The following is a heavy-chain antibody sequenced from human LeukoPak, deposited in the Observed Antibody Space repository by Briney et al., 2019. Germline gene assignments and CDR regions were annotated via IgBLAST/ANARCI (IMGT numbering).Heavy chain of an antibody. Sequence: ASVKLSCKASGYTFTGYYMHWVRQPPAQGLERMGWINPNSGGRNYAQKFHGRVTMTRDTSISTAYMELSRLRSDDTAVYYCARGLQRIAVAGTQPTLNYWGQGTLVTVSS. V-gene: IGHV1-2*02. J-gene: IGHJ4*02. CDR3: ARGLQRIAVAGTQPTLNY. D-gene: IGHD6-19*01. CDR1: GYTFTGYY. CDR2: INPNSGGR.